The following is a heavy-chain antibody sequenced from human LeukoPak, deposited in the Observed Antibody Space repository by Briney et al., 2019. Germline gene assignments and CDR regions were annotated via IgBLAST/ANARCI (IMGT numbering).Heavy chain of an antibody. CDR2: IYSDGTT. CDR3: ARDLYVDIVAPSGMDV. J-gene: IGHJ6*02. CDR1: GFTVSSNS. D-gene: IGHD5-12*01. V-gene: IGHV3-66*01. Sequence: PGGSPRLSCAASGFTVSSNSMSWVRQAPGKGLEWVSVIYSDGTTYYADSVKGRFTISKDNSKNTLYLQMNSLRAEDTAVYYCARDLYVDIVAPSGMDVWGQGTTVTVSS.